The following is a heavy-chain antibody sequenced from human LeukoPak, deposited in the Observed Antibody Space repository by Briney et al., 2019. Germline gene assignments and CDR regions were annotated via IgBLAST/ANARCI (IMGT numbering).Heavy chain of an antibody. CDR1: GGSFSGYY. CDR2: INHSGST. Sequence: PSETLSLTCAVYGGSFSGYYWSWIRQPPGKGLEWIGGINHSGSTNYNPSLKSRVTISVDTSKNQFSLKLSSVTAADTAVYCCARGLSDNWNDNGAFDIWGQGTMVTVSS. D-gene: IGHD1-1*01. J-gene: IGHJ3*02. CDR3: ARGLSDNWNDNGAFDI. V-gene: IGHV4-34*01.